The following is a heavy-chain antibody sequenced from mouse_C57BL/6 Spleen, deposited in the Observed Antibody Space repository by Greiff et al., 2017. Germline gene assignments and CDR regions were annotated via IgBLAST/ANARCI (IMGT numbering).Heavy chain of an antibody. V-gene: IGHV10-3*01. J-gene: IGHJ3*01. CDR2: IRSKSSNYAT. D-gene: IGHD2-4*01. CDR1: GFTFNTYA. CDR3: ERESDYDGFAY. Sequence: EVQRVESGGGLVQPKGSLKLSCAASGFTFNTYAMHWVRQAPGKGLEWVARIRSKSSNYATYYSDSVKDRITISRDDSQSMLYLQMNNLKTEDTAMYYCERESDYDGFAYWGQGTLVTVSA.